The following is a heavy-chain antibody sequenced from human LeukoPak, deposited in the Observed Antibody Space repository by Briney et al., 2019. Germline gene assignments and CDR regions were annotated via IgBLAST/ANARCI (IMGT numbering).Heavy chain of an antibody. CDR3: AREGVVGAYGHFDY. CDR2: INHSGST. J-gene: IGHJ4*02. CDR1: GGSFSGYY. V-gene: IGHV4-34*01. Sequence: SETLSLTCAAYGGSFSGYYWSWIRQPPGKGLEWIGEINHSGSTNYNPSLKSRVTISVDTSKNQFSLKLSSVTAADTAVYYCAREGVVGAYGHFDYWGQGTLVTVSS. D-gene: IGHD2-15*01.